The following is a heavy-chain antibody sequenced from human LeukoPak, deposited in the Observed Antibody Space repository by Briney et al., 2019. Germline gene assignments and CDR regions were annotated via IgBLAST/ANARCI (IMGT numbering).Heavy chain of an antibody. D-gene: IGHD4-17*01. Sequence: SETLSLTCAVYGGSFSGYYWSWIRQPPGKGLEWIGEINHSGSTNYNPSLKSRVTISVDTSKNQFSLKLSSVTAADTAVYYCARGSDDYGDYVIDYWGQGTLVTVSS. CDR2: INHSGST. V-gene: IGHV4-34*01. J-gene: IGHJ4*02. CDR1: GGSFSGYY. CDR3: ARGSDDYGDYVIDY.